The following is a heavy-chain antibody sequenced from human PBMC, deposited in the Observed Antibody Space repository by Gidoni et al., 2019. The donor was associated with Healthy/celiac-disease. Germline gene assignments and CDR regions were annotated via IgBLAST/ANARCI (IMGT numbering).Heavy chain of an antibody. D-gene: IGHD6-13*01. CDR3: ARIYSSSVDAFDI. CDR2: IYYSGST. CDR1: GGSSRIYY. J-gene: IGHJ3*02. V-gene: IGHV4-59*01. Sequence: QVQLQEWGPGMGTPSETVALTCPVSGGSSRIYYWSWIRQPQGKGLEWIGYIYYSGSTTYNPSLKSRVTISVDTSKNQFSLKLSSVTAADTAVYYCARIYSSSVDAFDIWGQGTMVTVSS.